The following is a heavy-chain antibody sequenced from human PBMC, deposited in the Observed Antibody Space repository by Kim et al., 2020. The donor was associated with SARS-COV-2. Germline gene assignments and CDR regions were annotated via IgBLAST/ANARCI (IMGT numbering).Heavy chain of an antibody. V-gene: IGHV3-73*01. J-gene: IGHJ3*02. Sequence: GGSLRLSCAASGLSFSDSAMHWVRQASGKGLEWVGRIRSKANSYATTYAASVKGRFTISRDDYKNAAYLQMNSLKTEDTAVYYCTRVPGTKLAFWDAYD. CDR3: TRVPGTKLAFWDAYD. CDR1: GLSFSDSA. D-gene: IGHD3-3*02. CDR2: IRSKANSYAT.